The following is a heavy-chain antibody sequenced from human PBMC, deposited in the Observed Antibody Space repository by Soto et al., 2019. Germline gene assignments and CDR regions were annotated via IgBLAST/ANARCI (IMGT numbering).Heavy chain of an antibody. CDR2: ISAYNGGT. D-gene: IGHD3-16*01. CDR1: GYTFTSYY. J-gene: IGHJ4*02. Sequence: ASVKVSCKASGYTFTSYYMHWVRQAPGQGLEWMGRISAYNGGTNYAQKLQGRVTMTTDTSTNTAYMDLRSLRSDDTAVYYCARDTAGGFDFWGQGALVTVS. V-gene: IGHV1-18*04. CDR3: ARDTAGGFDF.